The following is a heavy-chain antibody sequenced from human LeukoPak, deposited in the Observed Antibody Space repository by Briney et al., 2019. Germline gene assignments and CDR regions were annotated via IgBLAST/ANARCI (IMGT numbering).Heavy chain of an antibody. CDR2: ISGSGGST. J-gene: IGHJ6*03. Sequence: GGSLRLSCAASGFTFSSYAMSWVRQAPGKGLEWVSAISGSGGSTYYADSVKGRFTISRDNSKNTLYLQMNSLRAEDTAVYYCAKEGDYYDSSGYWRDYYYYMDVWGKGTTVTVSS. CDR3: AKEGDYYDSSGYWRDYYYYMDV. V-gene: IGHV3-23*01. CDR1: GFTFSSYA. D-gene: IGHD3-22*01.